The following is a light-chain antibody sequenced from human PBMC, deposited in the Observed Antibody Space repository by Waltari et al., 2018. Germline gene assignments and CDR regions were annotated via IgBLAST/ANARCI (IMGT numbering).Light chain of an antibody. V-gene: IGLV7-46*01. CDR3: LLSYSGSFVV. Sequence: QAVVTQEPSLTVSPGGTVTPPCGSSAGAVPSRHYPYWFQQKPGQAPRTLIYNTNNKKSWTPARFSGSLLGGTAALTLSGAQPEDEADYYCLLSYSGSFVVFGGGTKLTV. CDR2: NTN. CDR1: AGAVPSRHY. J-gene: IGLJ2*01.